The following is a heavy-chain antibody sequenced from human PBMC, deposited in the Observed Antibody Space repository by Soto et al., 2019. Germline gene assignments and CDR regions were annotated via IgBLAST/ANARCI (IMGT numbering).Heavy chain of an antibody. CDR2: IIPIFGTA. D-gene: IGHD2-2*01. Sequence: ASVKVSCKASGGTFSSYAISWVRQAPGQGLEWMGGIIPIFGTANYAQKFQGRVTITADESTSTAYMELSSLRSEDTAVYYCARAGYCSSTSCPFDYWGQGTLVTVSS. CDR3: ARAGYCSSTSCPFDY. J-gene: IGHJ4*02. V-gene: IGHV1-69*13. CDR1: GGTFSSYA.